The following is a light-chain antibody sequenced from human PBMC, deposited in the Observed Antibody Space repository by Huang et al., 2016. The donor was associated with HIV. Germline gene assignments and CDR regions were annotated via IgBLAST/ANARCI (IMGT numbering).Light chain of an antibody. J-gene: IGKJ5*01. CDR2: SAS. CDR1: QSGGTY. V-gene: IGKV1-39*01. CDR3: QQSYGALSS. Sequence: IQMTQSPTSLSASVGDRVYISCRTSQSGGTYLNWYQQKPGKAPKLLISSASTLHSGVPSRFSGGGSGTVFTLTIRGLQFDDFATYLCQQSYGALSSFGPGTRL.